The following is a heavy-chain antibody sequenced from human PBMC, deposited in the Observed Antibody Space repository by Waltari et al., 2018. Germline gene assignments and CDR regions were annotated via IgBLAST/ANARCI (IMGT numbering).Heavy chain of an antibody. D-gene: IGHD6-19*01. CDR3: ARDSTGNGWTFDY. J-gene: IGHJ4*02. Sequence: EVQLVESGGGLVQPGGSLGLSCAASGFTFSGYSMNWVRQAPGKGLEWGSYSSSTSSTLYYADSVKGRFTSARDNAKNSLYLQMNSLRAEDTAVYYCARDSTGNGWTFDYWGQGSLVTVSS. CDR2: SSSTSSTL. V-gene: IGHV3-48*01. CDR1: GFTFSGYS.